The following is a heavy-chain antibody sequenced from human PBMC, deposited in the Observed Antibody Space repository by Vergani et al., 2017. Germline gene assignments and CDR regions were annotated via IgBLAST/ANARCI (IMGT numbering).Heavy chain of an antibody. Sequence: EVQLVESGGGLVQPGGSLGLSFAASGFPFISSWMGWVRQAPGKGLDGVANIKQYGSEKYYWDSGKGRFTISRDNAKNSLYLQMNSLRAEDTAVYYCARRGYDFWSGGKIYYMDVWGKGTTVTVSS. V-gene: IGHV3-7*01. D-gene: IGHD3-3*01. CDR3: ARRGYDFWSGGKIYYMDV. CDR1: GFPFISSW. CDR2: IKQYGSEK. J-gene: IGHJ6*03.